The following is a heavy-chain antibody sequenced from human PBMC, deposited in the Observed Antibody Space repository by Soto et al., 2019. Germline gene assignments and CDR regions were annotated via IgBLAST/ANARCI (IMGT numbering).Heavy chain of an antibody. V-gene: IGHV1-69*13. CDR1: GDTFSSYA. CDR2: IIPIFGTA. D-gene: IGHD3-22*01. CDR3: ARDGSGYRSRASPMDV. Sequence: GPSVKVSCKASGDTFSSYAISWVRQAPGQGLEWMGGIIPIFGTANYAQKFQGRVTITADESTSTAYMELSSLRSEDTAVYYCARDGSGYRSRASPMDVWGQGTTVTSP. J-gene: IGHJ6*02.